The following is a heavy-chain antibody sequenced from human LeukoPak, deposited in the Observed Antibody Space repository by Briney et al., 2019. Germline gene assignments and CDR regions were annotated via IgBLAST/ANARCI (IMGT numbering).Heavy chain of an antibody. V-gene: IGHV4-59*01. CDR2: IYYSGST. CDR1: GGSISSYY. CDR3: ARGDNGYNYYFDY. D-gene: IGHD5-24*01. Sequence: SETLSLTCAVYGGSISSYYWSWIRQPPGKGLEWIGYIYYSGSTNYNPSLKSRVTISVDTSKNQFSLKLSSVTAADTAVYYCARGDNGYNYYFDYWGQGTLVTVSS. J-gene: IGHJ4*02.